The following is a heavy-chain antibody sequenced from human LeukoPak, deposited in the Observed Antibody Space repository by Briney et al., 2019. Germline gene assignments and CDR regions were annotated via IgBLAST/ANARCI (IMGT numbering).Heavy chain of an antibody. J-gene: IGHJ4*02. V-gene: IGHV1-69*04. CDR2: IIPILGIA. Sequence: SVKVSCKASGGTFSSYAISWVRQAPGQGLEWMGRIIPILGIANYAQKFQGRVTITADKSTSTAYMELSSLRSEDTAVYYCARVLRLGELSLGYWGQGTLVTVSS. CDR3: ARVLRLGELSLGY. D-gene: IGHD3-16*02. CDR1: GGTFSSYA.